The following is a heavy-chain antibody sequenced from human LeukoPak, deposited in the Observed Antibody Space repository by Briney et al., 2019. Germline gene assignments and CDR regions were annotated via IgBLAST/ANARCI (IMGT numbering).Heavy chain of an antibody. V-gene: IGHV1-2*06. Sequence: ASVKVSCKASGYTFTGYYMHWVRQAPGQGLEWMGRINPNSGGTNYAQKFQGRVTMTWDTSISTAYMELSRLRSDDTAVYYCARVTTVTTVKRKPFDPWGQGTLVTVSS. CDR1: GYTFTGYY. CDR3: ARVTTVTTVKRKPFDP. D-gene: IGHD4-17*01. J-gene: IGHJ5*02. CDR2: INPNSGGT.